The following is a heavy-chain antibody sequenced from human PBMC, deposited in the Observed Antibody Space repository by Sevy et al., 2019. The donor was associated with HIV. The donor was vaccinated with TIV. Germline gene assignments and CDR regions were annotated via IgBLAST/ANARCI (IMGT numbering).Heavy chain of an antibody. D-gene: IGHD3-22*01. V-gene: IGHV3-49*03. CDR1: GFTFSDYA. CDR2: IRSKGDGGAT. CDR3: TRGYYYASSGYSDY. Sequence: GGSLRLSCTGSGFTFSDYAMSWFRQAPGMGLEWVGFIRSKGDGGATEYAASGKGGFTISRDDSKGIADLHMNSLKTDDTAVYYCTRGYYYASSGYSDYWGQGTLVTVSS. J-gene: IGHJ4*02.